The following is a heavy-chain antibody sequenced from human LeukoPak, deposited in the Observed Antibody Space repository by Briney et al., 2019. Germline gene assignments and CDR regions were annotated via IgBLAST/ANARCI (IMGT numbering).Heavy chain of an antibody. J-gene: IGHJ6*02. V-gene: IGHV4-59*08. CDR3: ARGTAVAGHYYYGMDV. Sequence: PSETLSLTCTVSGGSISSYYWSWIRQPPGKGLEWIGYIYYSGSTNYNPSLKSRVTISVDTSKNQFSLKLSSVTAADTAVYYCARGTAVAGHYYYGMDVWGQGTTVTVSS. D-gene: IGHD6-19*01. CDR1: GGSISSYY. CDR2: IYYSGST.